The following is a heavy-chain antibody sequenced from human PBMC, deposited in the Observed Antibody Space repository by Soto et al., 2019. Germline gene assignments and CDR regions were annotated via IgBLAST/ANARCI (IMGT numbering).Heavy chain of an antibody. J-gene: IGHJ6*02. CDR1: GFTFSSYG. D-gene: IGHD5-18*01. V-gene: IGHV3-30*18. CDR3: VKERYAQLWLEDYGMDV. Sequence: QVQLVESGGGVVQPGRSLRLSCAASGFTFSSYGIHWVRQAPGKGLEWVALISHDGTDKYYADSVKGRFTISRDNFKNTLYLQMSSLRPEDKAVYYCVKERYAQLWLEDYGMDVWGQGTTVTV. CDR2: ISHDGTDK.